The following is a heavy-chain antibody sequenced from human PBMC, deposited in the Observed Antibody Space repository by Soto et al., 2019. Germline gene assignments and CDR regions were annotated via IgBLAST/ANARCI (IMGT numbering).Heavy chain of an antibody. CDR1: GYTLTELS. D-gene: IGHD1-26*01. V-gene: IGHV1-24*01. CDR2: FDPEDGET. J-gene: IGHJ4*02. CDR3: ARDPGIVGAKEGFDY. Sequence: GASVKVSCKVSGYTLTELSMHWVRQAPGKGLEWMGRFDPEDGETIYAQKFQGRVTMTEDTSTDTAYMELSSLRSEDTAVYYCARDPGIVGAKEGFDYWGQGTLVTVSS.